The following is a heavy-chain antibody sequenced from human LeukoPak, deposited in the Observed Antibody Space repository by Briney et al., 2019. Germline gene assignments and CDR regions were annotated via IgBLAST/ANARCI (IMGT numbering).Heavy chain of an antibody. CDR2: ISGSGGST. Sequence: GGSLRLSCAASGFTFSSYAMSWVRQAPGKGLEWVSAISGSGGSTYYADSVKGRFTISRGNSKNTLYLQMNSLRAEDTAVYYCAKFSGGVVGATSPPDYWGQGTLVTVSS. D-gene: IGHD1-26*01. CDR1: GFTFSSYA. J-gene: IGHJ4*02. V-gene: IGHV3-23*01. CDR3: AKFSGGVVGATSPPDY.